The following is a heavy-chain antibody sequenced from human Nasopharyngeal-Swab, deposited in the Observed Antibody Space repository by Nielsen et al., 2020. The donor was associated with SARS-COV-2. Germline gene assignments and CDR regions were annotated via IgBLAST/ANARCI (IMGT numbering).Heavy chain of an antibody. D-gene: IGHD6-13*01. CDR2: IYYSGST. CDR3: ARVAAAGGDV. V-gene: IGHV4-59*01. J-gene: IGHJ6*02. Sequence: IRQPPGKGLEWLGYIYYSGSTNHNPSLKSRVTISVDTSKNQFSLKLSSVTAADTAVYYCARVAAAGGDVWGQGTTVTVSS.